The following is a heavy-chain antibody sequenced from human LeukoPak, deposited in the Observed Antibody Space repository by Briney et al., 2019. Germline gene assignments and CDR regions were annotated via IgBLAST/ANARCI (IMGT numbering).Heavy chain of an antibody. V-gene: IGHV4-61*03. CDR1: GGSISSGGYY. J-gene: IGHJ5*02. D-gene: IGHD2-15*01. CDR2: IYYTGNT. CDR3: VRSKSGAYGWFDP. Sequence: SETLSLTCTVSGGSISSGGYYWSWIRQPPGKGLEWIGYIYYTGNTNYNPSLKSRVTISIDTSKNHFSLNVNSVTAADAAMYYCVRSKSGAYGWFDPWGPGTLVTVSS.